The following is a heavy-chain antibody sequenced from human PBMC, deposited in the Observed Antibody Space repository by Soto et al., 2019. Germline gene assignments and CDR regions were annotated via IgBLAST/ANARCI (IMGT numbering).Heavy chain of an antibody. CDR1: GFTFSSHA. CDR2: ISSDGNNK. V-gene: IGHV3-30-3*01. D-gene: IGHD2-21*01. CDR3: ARDDEGGRDCDLGY. J-gene: IGHJ4*02. Sequence: QVQLVESGGGVVQPGRSLRLSCAVSGFTFSSHAMHWVRQAPGKGLEWVALISSDGNNKYYADSVKGRFTTSRDNSKNTMYLQMNNLRVEDTAVYYCARDDEGGRDCDLGYWGQGALVTVSS.